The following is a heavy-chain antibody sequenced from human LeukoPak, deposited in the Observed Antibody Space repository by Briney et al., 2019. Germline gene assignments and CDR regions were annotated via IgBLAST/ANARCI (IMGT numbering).Heavy chain of an antibody. CDR2: INPNSGGT. Sequence: EASVKVSCKASGYTFTGYYMHWVRQAPGQGLEWMGWINPNSGGTNYAQKFQGRVTMTRDTSISTAYMELSRLRSDDAAVYYCAREGIAAAGEISFDYWGQGTLVTASS. CDR3: AREGIAAAGEISFDY. D-gene: IGHD6-13*01. CDR1: GYTFTGYY. J-gene: IGHJ4*02. V-gene: IGHV1-2*02.